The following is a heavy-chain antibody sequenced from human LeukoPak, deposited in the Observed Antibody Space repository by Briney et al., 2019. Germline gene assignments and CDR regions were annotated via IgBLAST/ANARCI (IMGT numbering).Heavy chain of an antibody. CDR1: GDSISNSKYY. CDR3: ASGYSTTLDF. CDR2: LFYSGTT. J-gene: IGHJ4*02. D-gene: IGHD6-13*01. V-gene: IGHV4-39*01. Sequence: SETLSLTCTVSGDSISNSKYYWVWVRQPPGKGLETIGILFYSGTTHCNPSLTSRVTMSVDTSKNQFSLRLSAVTAADTAVYSCASGYSTTLDFWGPGTLATVSS.